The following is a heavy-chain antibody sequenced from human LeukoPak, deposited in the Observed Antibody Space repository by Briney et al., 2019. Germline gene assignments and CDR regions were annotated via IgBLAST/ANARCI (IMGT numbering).Heavy chain of an antibody. J-gene: IGHJ4*02. CDR3: AREAAYYFDY. CDR1: GFXFSSYE. Sequence: GGSLRLSCAASGFXFSSYEIHWVRQAPGKGLEWISYISSSGDTRYYAAFVKGRFTISRDNAKNSLYLQMNSLRAEDTAVYYCAREAAYYFDYWGQGTLVTVSS. D-gene: IGHD6-25*01. CDR2: ISSSGDTR. V-gene: IGHV3-48*03.